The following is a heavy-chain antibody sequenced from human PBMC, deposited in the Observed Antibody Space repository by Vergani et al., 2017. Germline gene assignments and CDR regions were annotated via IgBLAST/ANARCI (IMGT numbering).Heavy chain of an antibody. Sequence: EVQLLESGGGSAQPGESLRLSCVASGFTFTAHGLNWVRQAPGKGLEWVSYISSSGSTIYYADSVKGRFTISRDNAKNSLYLQMNSLRAEDTAVYYCARKKYYDSKDYYQVEPFDYWGQGTLVTVSS. CDR1: GFTFTAHG. J-gene: IGHJ4*02. CDR3: ARKKYYDSKDYYQVEPFDY. V-gene: IGHV3-48*04. D-gene: IGHD3-22*01. CDR2: ISSSGSTI.